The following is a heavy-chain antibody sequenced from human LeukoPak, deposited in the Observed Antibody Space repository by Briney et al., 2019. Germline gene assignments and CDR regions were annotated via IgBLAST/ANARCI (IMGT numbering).Heavy chain of an antibody. J-gene: IGHJ1*01. V-gene: IGHV3-33*06. CDR2: IWYDGSNK. CDR3: AKDQDYYDTSGHYYVGDFQH. D-gene: IGHD3-22*01. CDR1: GFTFSSYG. Sequence: GGSLRLSCAASGFTFSSYGMHWVRQAPGKGLEWVAVIWYDGSNKYYADSVKGRFTISRDNSKNTLYLQMNSLRAEDTAVYYCAKDQDYYDTSGHYYVGDFQHWGQGTLVTVSS.